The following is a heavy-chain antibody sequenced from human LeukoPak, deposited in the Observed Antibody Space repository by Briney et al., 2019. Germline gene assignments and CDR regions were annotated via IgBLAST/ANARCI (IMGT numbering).Heavy chain of an antibody. CDR3: ARLRVXTXXTXXXXDY. CDR1: GYSFTSYW. CDR2: IYPGDSDT. V-gene: IGHV5-51*01. J-gene: IGHJ4*01. Sequence: GESLKISCKGSGYSFTSYWIGWVRQMPGKGLEWMGIIYPGDSDTRYSPSFQGQVTISADKSISTAYLQWSSLKASDTAMYYCARLRVXTXXTXXXXDYWXXXTXVTVSS.